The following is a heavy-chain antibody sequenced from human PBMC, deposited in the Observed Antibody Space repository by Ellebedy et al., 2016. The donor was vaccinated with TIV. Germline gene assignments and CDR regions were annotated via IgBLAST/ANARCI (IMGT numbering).Heavy chain of an antibody. V-gene: IGHV3-48*02. CDR1: GFTFSSYS. CDR3: ARDDAVVIGRFIY. J-gene: IGHJ4*02. Sequence: GGSLRLXXAASGFTFSSYSMNWVRQAPGKGLEWVSYISSSSSTIYYADSVKGRFTISRDNAKNSLYLQMNSLRDEDTAVYYCARDDAVVIGRFIYWGQGTLVTVSS. D-gene: IGHD2-21*01. CDR2: ISSSSSTI.